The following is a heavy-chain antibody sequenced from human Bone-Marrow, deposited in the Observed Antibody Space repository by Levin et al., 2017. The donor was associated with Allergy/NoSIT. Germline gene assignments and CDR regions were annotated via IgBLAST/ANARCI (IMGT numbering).Heavy chain of an antibody. Sequence: GESLKISCAASGFTFSSYAMSWVRQAPGKGLEWVSAISGSGGSTYYADSVKGRFTISRDNSKNTLYLQMNSLRAEDTAVYYCAKEGSSSWTPWAHSGMDVWGQGTTVTVSS. J-gene: IGHJ6*02. D-gene: IGHD6-13*01. V-gene: IGHV3-23*01. CDR2: ISGSGGST. CDR1: GFTFSSYA. CDR3: AKEGSSSWTPWAHSGMDV.